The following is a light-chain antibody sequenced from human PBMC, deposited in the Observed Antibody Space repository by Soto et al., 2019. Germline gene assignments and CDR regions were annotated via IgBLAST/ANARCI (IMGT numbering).Light chain of an antibody. CDR3: GSWDSSLSAYV. J-gene: IGLJ1*01. Sequence: VLTRPPSVSAAPGQKVTISCSGSSSNIGGNSVSWYQQLPGTAPKLLIYDDNKRPSGIPDRFSGSKSGTSATLGITGFQTGDEADYYCGSWDSSLSAYVFGTGTKVTVL. CDR1: SSNIGGNS. V-gene: IGLV1-51*01. CDR2: DDN.